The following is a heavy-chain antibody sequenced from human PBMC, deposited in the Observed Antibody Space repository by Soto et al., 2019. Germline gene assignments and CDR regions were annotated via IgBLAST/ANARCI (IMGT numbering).Heavy chain of an antibody. CDR1: GDSIKTETW. J-gene: IGHJ5*01. CDR3: AREGRLHWFES. CDR2: IKHTGDA. V-gene: IGHV4-4*02. Sequence: QVHLQESGPGLVKPSETLSLTCAVSGDSIKTETWWSWLRQLPGMGLEWIGEIKHTGDANANPALRSRVSMSVDRTKNQFFLNLRSVSAADTAVYFCAREGRLHWFESWGQGTLVTVSS.